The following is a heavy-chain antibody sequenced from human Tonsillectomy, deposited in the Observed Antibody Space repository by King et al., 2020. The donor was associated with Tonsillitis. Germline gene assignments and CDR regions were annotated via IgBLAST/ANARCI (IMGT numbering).Heavy chain of an antibody. D-gene: IGHD1-1*01. CDR1: GGSISSYY. CDR2: IYYSGST. V-gene: IGHV4-59*01. J-gene: IGHJ3*02. CDR3: ARDHFPTGRAGLEI. Sequence: QLQESGPGLVKPSETLSLTCTVSGGSISSYYWSWIRQPPGKGLEWIGYIYYSGSTNYNPSLKSRDTISVDTSKNQFSLKLSSVTAADTAVYYCARDHFPTGRAGLEIWGQGTMVTVSS.